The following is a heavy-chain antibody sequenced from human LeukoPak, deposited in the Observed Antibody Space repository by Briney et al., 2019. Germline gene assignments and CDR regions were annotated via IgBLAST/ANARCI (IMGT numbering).Heavy chain of an antibody. Sequence: KTGGSLRLSCAASGFTFSSYSMNWVRQAPGKGLEWVSSISSSSSYIYYADSVKGRFTISRDNAKNSLYLQMNGLRAEDTAVYYCARAGYSSPPMDVWGQGTTVTVSS. J-gene: IGHJ6*02. D-gene: IGHD2-2*02. CDR1: GFTFSSYS. CDR2: ISSSSSYI. CDR3: ARAGYSSPPMDV. V-gene: IGHV3-21*01.